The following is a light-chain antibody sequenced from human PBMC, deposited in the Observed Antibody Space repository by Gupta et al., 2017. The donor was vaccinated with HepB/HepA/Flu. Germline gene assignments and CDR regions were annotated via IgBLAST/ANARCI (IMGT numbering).Light chain of an antibody. CDR1: QSVSSY. CDR2: DAS. CDR3: QQRSNWPLFT. V-gene: IGKV3-11*01. J-gene: IGKJ3*01. Sequence: EIVLTQSPATLSLSPWARATLSCRASQSVSSYLAWYQQKPGQAPRLLIYDASNRATGIPARFSGSGSGTDFTLTISSLEPEDFAVYYCQQRSNWPLFTFGPGTKVEIK.